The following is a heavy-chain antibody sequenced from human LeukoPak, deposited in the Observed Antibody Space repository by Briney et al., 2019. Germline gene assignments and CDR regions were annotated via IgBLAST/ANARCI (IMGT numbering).Heavy chain of an antibody. CDR1: GYTFTDYY. Sequence: ASVKISCKVSGYTFTDYYMHWVQQAPGKGLEWMGLVDPEDGETIYAEKFQGRVTITADTSTDTAYMELSSPRSEDTAVYYCASARIAAGLNWFDPWGQGTLVTVSS. CDR2: VDPEDGET. V-gene: IGHV1-69-2*01. D-gene: IGHD6-13*01. J-gene: IGHJ5*02. CDR3: ASARIAAGLNWFDP.